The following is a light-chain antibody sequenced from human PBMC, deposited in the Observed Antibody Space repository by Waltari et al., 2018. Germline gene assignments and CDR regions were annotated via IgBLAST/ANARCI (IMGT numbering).Light chain of an antibody. Sequence: EIVLTQSPDFQSVTPKDRVTITCRASQSIGSSLHWYQQKPDQSPKLLIKYASQSFSGVPSKFSGSGSGTDFTLTINSLEAEDAATYYCHQSRSLPHTFGQGTKLEIK. CDR3: HQSRSLPHT. J-gene: IGKJ2*01. CDR2: YAS. CDR1: QSIGSS. V-gene: IGKV6-21*01.